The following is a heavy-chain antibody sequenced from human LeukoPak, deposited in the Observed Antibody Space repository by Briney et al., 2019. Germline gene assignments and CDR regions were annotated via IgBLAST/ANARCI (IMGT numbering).Heavy chain of an antibody. Sequence: GGSLRLSCAASGFTFNTYSMNWARQAPGKGLEWVSTISDSGGGTHYADSVKGRFTISRDNSKNTLYLQMNSLRADDTAVYYCDGADFWGQGTLVTVSS. V-gene: IGHV3-23*01. CDR3: DGADF. CDR1: GFTFNTYS. J-gene: IGHJ4*02. CDR2: ISDSGGGT.